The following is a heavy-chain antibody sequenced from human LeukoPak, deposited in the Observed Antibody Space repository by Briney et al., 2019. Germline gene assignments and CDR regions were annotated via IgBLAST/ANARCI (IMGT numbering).Heavy chain of an antibody. J-gene: IGHJ6*03. CDR1: GGSISSYY. V-gene: IGHV4-4*09. D-gene: IGHD4/OR15-4a*01. CDR3: TRYTMTMVRLDYYYMDV. Sequence: WETLSLTCSVSGGSISSYYWGWIRRPPGKGLEWVGYIYSRGSSNYNPSLKSRLTISVDTSKNQFSLKLSSVTAADTAVYYCTRYTMTMVRLDYYYMDVWGKGTTVTVSS. CDR2: IYSRGSS.